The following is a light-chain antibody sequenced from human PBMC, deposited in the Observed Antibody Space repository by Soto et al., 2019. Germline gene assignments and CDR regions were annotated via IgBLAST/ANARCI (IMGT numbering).Light chain of an antibody. CDR2: GAS. Sequence: EIVMTQSPATLSVSPGERATLSCRASQSVSSNLAWYQQKPGQAPRLLIYGASTRATGIPARFSGSGSGTEFTLTISSLQSEDFALYYCQQYNNWPAWMYTFGQGTKLEIK. J-gene: IGKJ2*01. CDR1: QSVSSN. CDR3: QQYNNWPAWMYT. V-gene: IGKV3-15*01.